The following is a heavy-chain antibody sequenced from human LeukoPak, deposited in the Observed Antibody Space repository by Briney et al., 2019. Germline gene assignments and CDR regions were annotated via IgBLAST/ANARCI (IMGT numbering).Heavy chain of an antibody. J-gene: IGHJ4*02. Sequence: GGSQRLSCAASGFTFSTFRMNWVRQAPGKGLEWVSSISGSSTYIDYAHSVKGRFTISRDNAKNSLYLQMNSLRAEDTAVYYCARDLYVGDYGAFDYWGPGTLVTVSS. CDR2: ISGSSTYI. CDR3: ARDLYVGDYGAFDY. V-gene: IGHV3-21*01. CDR1: GFTFSTFR. D-gene: IGHD4-17*01.